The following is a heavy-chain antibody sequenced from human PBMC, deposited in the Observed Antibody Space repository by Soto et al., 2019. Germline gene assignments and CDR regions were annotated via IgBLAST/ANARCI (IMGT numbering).Heavy chain of an antibody. J-gene: IGHJ1*01. CDR2: ISHDGSKT. CDR1: GFTFNSYG. CDR3: ARDRVESGYPEYFPH. V-gene: IGHV3-30*03. Sequence: GGSLRLACAASGFTFNSYGIHWVRQAPGKGLEWVAVISHDGSKTNYADSVKGRFTISRDNSKNTLYLQMNSLRAEDTAVYYCARDRVESGYPEYFPHWGQGTLVTVSS. D-gene: IGHD5-12*01.